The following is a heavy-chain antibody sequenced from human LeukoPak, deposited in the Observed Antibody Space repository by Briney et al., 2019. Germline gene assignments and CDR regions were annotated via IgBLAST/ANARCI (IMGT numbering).Heavy chain of an antibody. CDR3: ARAPPYSSSWYTPAGYYYYMDV. CDR1: GGSISSSSYY. J-gene: IGHJ6*03. V-gene: IGHV4-39*07. CDR2: IYYSGST. Sequence: PSETLSLTCTVSGGSISSSSYYWGWIRQPPGKGLEWIGSIYYSGSTYYNPSLKSRVTISVDTSKNQFSLKLSSVTAADPAVYYCARAPPYSSSWYTPAGYYYYMDVWGKGTTVTVSS. D-gene: IGHD6-13*01.